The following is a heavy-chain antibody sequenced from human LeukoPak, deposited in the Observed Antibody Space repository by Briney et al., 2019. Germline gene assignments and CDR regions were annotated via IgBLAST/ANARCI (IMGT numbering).Heavy chain of an antibody. CDR1: GGSISSGDYY. CDR2: IYYSGST. CDR3: ARYCSSTSCYTNFDY. J-gene: IGHJ4*02. Sequence: PSQTLSLTCTVSGGSISSGDYYWRWLRQPPGKGLEWIGYIYYSGSTYYNPSLKSRVTISVDTSKNQFSLKLSSVTAADTAVYYCARYCSSTSCYTNFDYWGQGTLVTVSS. V-gene: IGHV4-30-4*08. D-gene: IGHD2-2*02.